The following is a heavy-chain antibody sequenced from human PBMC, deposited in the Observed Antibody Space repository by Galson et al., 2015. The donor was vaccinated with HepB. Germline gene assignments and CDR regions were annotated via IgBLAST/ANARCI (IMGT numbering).Heavy chain of an antibody. V-gene: IGHV1-3*01. CDR1: GYTFTSYA. CDR3: ARDYVAAADHDLSYYYGMDV. Sequence: SVKVSCKASGYTFTSYAMHWVRQAPGQRLEWMGWINAGNGNAKYSQKFQGRVTITRDTSASTAYMELSSLRSEDTAVYYCARDYVAAADHDLSYYYGMDVWGQGTTVTISS. D-gene: IGHD6-13*01. J-gene: IGHJ6*02. CDR2: INAGNGNA.